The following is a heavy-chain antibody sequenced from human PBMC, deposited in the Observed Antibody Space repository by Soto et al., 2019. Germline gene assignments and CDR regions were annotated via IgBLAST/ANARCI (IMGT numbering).Heavy chain of an antibody. V-gene: IGHV1-3*05. J-gene: IGHJ4*02. CDR3: ARDGPSCSGYYSQAFDY. CDR1: GYIFTSYA. Sequence: QVQLLQSGAEERKPGASVKVSCKASGYIFTSYAMHWVRQAPGQRLEWMGWINGDNDNTKYSQKLQGRVTITRDTSANTAYMELSSLRFKDTAVYYCARDGPSCSGYYSQAFDYWGQGTLDTVSS. CDR2: INGDNDNT. D-gene: IGHD3-22*01.